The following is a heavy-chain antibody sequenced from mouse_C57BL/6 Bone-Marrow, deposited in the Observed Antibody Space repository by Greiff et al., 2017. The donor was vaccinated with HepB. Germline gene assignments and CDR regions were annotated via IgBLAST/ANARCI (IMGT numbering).Heavy chain of an antibody. Sequence: EVKVEESGGGLVQPGGSLKLSCAASGFTFSDYGMAWVRQAPRKGPEWVAFISNLAYSIYYADTVTGRFTISRENAKNTLYREMSSLRSEDTAMYYCARHESSGYAWFAYWGQGTLVTVSA. CDR2: ISNLAYSI. V-gene: IGHV5-15*04. D-gene: IGHD3-2*02. CDR1: GFTFSDYG. CDR3: ARHESSGYAWFAY. J-gene: IGHJ3*01.